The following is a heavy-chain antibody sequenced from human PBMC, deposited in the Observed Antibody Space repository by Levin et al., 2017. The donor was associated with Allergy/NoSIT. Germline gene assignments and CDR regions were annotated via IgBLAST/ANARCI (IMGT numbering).Heavy chain of an antibody. CDR2: IKQDGSEK. V-gene: IGHV3-7*01. CDR3: ARDPGGSCYGWCYFDY. CDR1: GFTFSSYW. J-gene: IGHJ4*02. Sequence: GESLKISCAASGFTFSSYWMSWVRQAPGKGLEWVANIKQDGSEKYYVDSVKGRFTISRDNAKNSLYLQMNSLRAEDTAVYYCARDPGGSCYGWCYFDYWGQGTLVTVSS. D-gene: IGHD2-15*01.